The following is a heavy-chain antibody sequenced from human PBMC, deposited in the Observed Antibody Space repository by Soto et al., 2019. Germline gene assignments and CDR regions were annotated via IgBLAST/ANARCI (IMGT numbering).Heavy chain of an antibody. D-gene: IGHD6-19*01. CDR2: ISWNSGSI. CDR3: AKSFSWLDGAFDI. Sequence: EVQLVESGGGLVQPGRSLRLSCAASGFTFDDYAMHWVRPAPGKGLEWVSGISWNSGSIGYADSVKGRFTISRDHAKNSLYLQMNSLRADDTALYYCAKSFSWLDGAFDIWGQGTMVTVSS. V-gene: IGHV3-9*01. J-gene: IGHJ3*02. CDR1: GFTFDDYA.